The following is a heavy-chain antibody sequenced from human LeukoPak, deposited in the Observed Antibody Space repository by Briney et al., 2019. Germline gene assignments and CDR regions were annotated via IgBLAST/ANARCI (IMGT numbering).Heavy chain of an antibody. Sequence: GGSLRLSCEVSGFTFSSYWMHWVRQAPGKGLVWVSRINSDGSGTNYADSVKGRFTISRDNAKKTLFLQMNSLRAEDTAVYYCTREWGQQQLVLGFDFWGQGTLVTVSS. J-gene: IGHJ4*02. CDR1: GFTFSSYW. D-gene: IGHD6-13*01. V-gene: IGHV3-74*01. CDR3: TREWGQQQLVLGFDF. CDR2: INSDGSGT.